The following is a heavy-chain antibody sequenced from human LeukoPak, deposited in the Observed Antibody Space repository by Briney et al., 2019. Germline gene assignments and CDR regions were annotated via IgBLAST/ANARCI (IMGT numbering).Heavy chain of an antibody. J-gene: IGHJ4*02. V-gene: IGHV3-30*02. D-gene: IGHD1-14*01. CDR3: AKDAPTGY. CDR1: GFTFSNYG. CDR2: IRYDGSNK. Sequence: PGGSLRLSCAASGFTFSNYGLHWVRQAPGKGLEWVALIRYDGSNKYYADSVKGRFTISRDNSENTLYLQMNSLRPEDTVVYYCAKDAPTGYWGQGSLVTASS.